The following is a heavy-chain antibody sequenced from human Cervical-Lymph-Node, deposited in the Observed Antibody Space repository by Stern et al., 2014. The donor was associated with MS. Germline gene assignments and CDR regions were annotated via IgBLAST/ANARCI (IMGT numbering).Heavy chain of an antibody. CDR3: ASSVGELTPEAV. CDR1: GGNFSSHA. D-gene: IGHD3-10*01. Sequence: QVQLAQSGAEVKKPGSSARVSCKASGGNFSSHAISCVRQAPGQGLEWMGGIIPMFGTAKYAQKFQGRVTITADDSTSTAYMEVSSLRSEDTAVYYCASSVGELTPEAVWGQGTTVTVFS. V-gene: IGHV1-69*01. CDR2: IIPMFGTA. J-gene: IGHJ6*02.